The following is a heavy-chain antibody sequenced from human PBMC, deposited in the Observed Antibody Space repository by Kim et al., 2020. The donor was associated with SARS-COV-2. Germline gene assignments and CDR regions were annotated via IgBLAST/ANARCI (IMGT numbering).Heavy chain of an antibody. D-gene: IGHD3-9*01. CDR1: GFTFSSYA. CDR2: ISGSGGST. Sequence: GGSLRLSCAASGFTFSSYAMSWVRQAPGKGLEWVSAISGSGGSTYYADSVKGRFTISRDNSKNTLYLQMNSLRAEDTAVYYCASGGFYDILTGYQTWGQGTLVTVSS. J-gene: IGHJ5*02. CDR3: ASGGFYDILTGYQT. V-gene: IGHV3-23*01.